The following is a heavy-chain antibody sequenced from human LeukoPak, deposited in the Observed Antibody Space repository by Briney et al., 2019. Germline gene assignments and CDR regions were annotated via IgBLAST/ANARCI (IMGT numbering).Heavy chain of an antibody. J-gene: IGHJ4*02. CDR1: GFILNSYE. Sequence: PGGSLSLSCAASGFILNSYEMNWVRHAPGKGLERVSSISTSVHTIYYERSVKGRFTISRDNAKNSLYLQMNSLRAEDTAVYYCARAGMNFYYWGQRPLVTLSS. CDR3: ARAGMNFYY. V-gene: IGHV3-48*03. CDR2: ISTSVHTI.